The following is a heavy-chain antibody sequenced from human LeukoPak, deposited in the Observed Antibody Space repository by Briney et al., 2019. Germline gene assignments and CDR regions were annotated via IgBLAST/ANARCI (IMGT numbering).Heavy chain of an antibody. CDR1: GGSISSYY. J-gene: IGHJ4*02. Sequence: SETLSLTCTVSGGSISSYYWSWIRQPPGKGLEWIGYVYYSGSTNYNPSLKSRVTISVDTSKNQFSLKLSSVTAADTAVYYCARGLRYCSGGSCYSPLGYWGQGTLVTVSS. V-gene: IGHV4-59*01. CDR3: ARGLRYCSGGSCYSPLGY. CDR2: VYYSGST. D-gene: IGHD2-15*01.